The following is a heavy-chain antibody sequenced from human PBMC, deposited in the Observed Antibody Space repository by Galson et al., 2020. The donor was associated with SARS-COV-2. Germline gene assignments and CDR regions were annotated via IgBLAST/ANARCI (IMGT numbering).Heavy chain of an antibody. CDR1: GYTFSSFD. D-gene: IGHD6-13*01. CDR2: MNPNSGNT. Sequence: GESLKISCKASGYTFSSFDIHWVRQATGQGLEWMGWMNPNSGNTGYAQKFLGRVTMTRNISIGTAYMELSSLRSEDTAVYYCARGHGSWYGHYFDSWGQGALVTVSS. V-gene: IGHV1-8*01. J-gene: IGHJ4*02. CDR3: ARGHGSWYGHYFDS.